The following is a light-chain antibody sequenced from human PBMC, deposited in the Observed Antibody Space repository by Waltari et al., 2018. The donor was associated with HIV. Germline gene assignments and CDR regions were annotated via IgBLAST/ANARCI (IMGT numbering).Light chain of an antibody. CDR1: ETVKDW. Sequence: DVQLSQIPATVSASVGDPVTIVCRATETVKDWLAWYRHKVGTAPKWLIFQASSRESDVPSRFSGTGSGTEFTLTIASVQPDDVAAYYCQQYNSYPLTFGGGTKVEI. CDR2: QAS. J-gene: IGKJ4*01. CDR3: QQYNSYPLT. V-gene: IGKV1-5*03.